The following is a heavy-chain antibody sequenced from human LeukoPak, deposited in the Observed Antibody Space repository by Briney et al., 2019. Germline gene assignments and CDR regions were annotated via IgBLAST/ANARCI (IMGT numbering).Heavy chain of an antibody. CDR3: ASSRTVRAHFGY. CDR2: IYISGST. V-gene: IGHV4-4*07. Sequence: PSETLSLTCTVSGVSISSYYWSWLRQPAGKGLEWIGRIYISGSTNYNPSLKSRVTMSVDTSKNQFSLKLSSVTAADTAVYYCASSRTVRAHFGYWGQGTLVTVSS. D-gene: IGHD3-10*01. J-gene: IGHJ4*02. CDR1: GVSISSYY.